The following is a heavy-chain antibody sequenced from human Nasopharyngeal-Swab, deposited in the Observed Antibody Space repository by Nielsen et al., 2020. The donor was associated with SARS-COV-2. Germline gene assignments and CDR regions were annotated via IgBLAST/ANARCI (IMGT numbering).Heavy chain of an antibody. V-gene: IGHV1-69*10. CDR2: IIVNLGMT. CDR1: GGTFSKYA. D-gene: IGHD4-17*01. CDR3: ATWGIGYGENAHATFDS. Sequence: SVRVSCKVSGGTFSKYAISWVRQAPGQGLEWMGGIIVNLGMTKYAQKFKDSVIINADESTGTAYMELSSLRSEDTAVYYCATWGIGYGENAHATFDSWGQGTQVTVSS. J-gene: IGHJ4*02.